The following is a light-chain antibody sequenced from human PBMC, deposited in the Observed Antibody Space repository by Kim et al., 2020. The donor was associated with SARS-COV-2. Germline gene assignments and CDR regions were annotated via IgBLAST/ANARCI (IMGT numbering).Light chain of an antibody. CDR1: SSDVGGSNY. Sequence: QSITLSCTGTSSDVGGSNYVSWYQQHPGKAPKLMIYDVSNRPSGVSNRFSGSKSGNTASLTISGLQAEDEADYYCSSYTSSSTLDVFGTGTKVTVL. CDR2: DVS. V-gene: IGLV2-14*03. J-gene: IGLJ1*01. CDR3: SSYTSSSTLDV.